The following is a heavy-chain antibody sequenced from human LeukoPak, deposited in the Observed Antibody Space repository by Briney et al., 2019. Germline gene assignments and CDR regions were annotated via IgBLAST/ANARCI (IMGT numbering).Heavy chain of an antibody. D-gene: IGHD2-15*01. CDR3: ARHYTYCSSGSCYPQEFDY. CDR1: GGSFSGYY. CDR2: INHSGST. Sequence: KPSETLSLTCTVYGGSFSGYYWGWIRQPPGKGLEWIGEINHSGSTNYNPSLKSQVTISVDTSKNQFSLKPSSVTAADTAVYYCARHYTYCSSGSCYPQEFDYWGQGTLVTVSS. J-gene: IGHJ4*02. V-gene: IGHV4-34*01.